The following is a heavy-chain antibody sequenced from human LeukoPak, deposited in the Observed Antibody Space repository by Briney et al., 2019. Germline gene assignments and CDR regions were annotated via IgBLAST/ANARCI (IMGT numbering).Heavy chain of an antibody. CDR3: ARGKVFGGVVVRVFSDF. V-gene: IGHV4-30-4*01. J-gene: IGHJ4*02. CDR1: GGSINIGDSY. CDR2: IYYTGST. D-gene: IGHD3-16*02. Sequence: SETLSLTCSVYGGSINIGDSYWSWIRQPPGKGLEWIGYIYYTGSTYYNPSLKRRVTISIDTSKNQFSLKLSSVTAADTAVYYCARGKVFGGVVVRVFSDFWGQGTLVTVSS.